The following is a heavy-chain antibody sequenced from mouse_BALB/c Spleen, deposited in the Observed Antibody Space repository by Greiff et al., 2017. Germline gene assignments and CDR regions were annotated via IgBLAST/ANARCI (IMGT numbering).Heavy chain of an antibody. J-gene: IGHJ1*01. CDR2: ISSGGGST. CDR1: GFAFSSYD. Sequence: EVQLVESGGGLVKPGGSLKLSCAASGFAFSSYDMSWVRQTPEKRLEWVAYISSGGGSTYYPDTVKGRFTISRDNAKNTLYLQMSSLKSEDTAMYYCARHKNWDVDWYFDVWGAGTTVTVSS. V-gene: IGHV5-12-1*01. D-gene: IGHD4-1*01. CDR3: ARHKNWDVDWYFDV.